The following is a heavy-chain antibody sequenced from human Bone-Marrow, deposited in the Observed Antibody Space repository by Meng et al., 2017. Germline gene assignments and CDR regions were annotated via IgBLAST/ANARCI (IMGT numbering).Heavy chain of an antibody. CDR3: TASPATEY. CDR2: IKSKSAGGTT. D-gene: IGHD1-26*01. Sequence: EVQLVESGGGLVKPGGSLRLSCAASGFAFSDAWMSWVRQAPGKGLEWVGLIKSKSAGGTTDYAAPVKGRFTISRDDSKTTMYLQMNSLKTEDIAVYYCTASPATEYWGQGTLVTVSS. CDR1: GFAFSDAW. V-gene: IGHV3-15*01. J-gene: IGHJ4*02.